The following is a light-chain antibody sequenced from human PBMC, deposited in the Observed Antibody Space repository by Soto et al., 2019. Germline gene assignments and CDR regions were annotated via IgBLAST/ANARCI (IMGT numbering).Light chain of an antibody. Sequence: QSVLTQSPSASGTPRQRVTISCSGTSSNIGTNYVYWYQQLPGTAPKVLIYSNDKRHSGVPDRFSGSKSGTSASLAISGLRSEDEADYYCAAWDDSLSGPLFGGGTKLTVL. J-gene: IGLJ2*01. V-gene: IGLV1-47*01. CDR2: SND. CDR3: AAWDDSLSGPL. CDR1: SSNIGTNY.